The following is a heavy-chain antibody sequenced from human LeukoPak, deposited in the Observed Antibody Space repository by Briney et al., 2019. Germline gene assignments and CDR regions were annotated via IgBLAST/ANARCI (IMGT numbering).Heavy chain of an antibody. CDR1: GGTFSSYA. CDR2: IIPILGIA. V-gene: IGHV1-69*10. Sequence: SVKVSCKASGGTFSSYAISWVRQAPGQGLEWMGGIIPILGIANYAQKFQGRVTITADESTSTAYMELSSLRSEDTAVYYCARGLIRIAVAGDCYYYMDVWGKGTTVTVSS. D-gene: IGHD6-19*01. J-gene: IGHJ6*03. CDR3: ARGLIRIAVAGDCYYYMDV.